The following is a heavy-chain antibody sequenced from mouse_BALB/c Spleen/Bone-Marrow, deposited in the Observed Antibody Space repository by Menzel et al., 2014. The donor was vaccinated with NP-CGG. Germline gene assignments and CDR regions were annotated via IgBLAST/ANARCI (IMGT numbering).Heavy chain of an antibody. D-gene: IGHD2-4*01. Sequence: EVMLVESGGGLVQPGGSLKLSCAASGFTFSSYGMSWARQTPDKRLELVATINSNGGSTYYPDSVKGRFTISRDNAKNTLYLQMSSLKSEDTAMYYCARDYDYDYWGQGTTLTVSS. CDR1: GFTFSSYG. V-gene: IGHV5-6-3*01. CDR2: INSNGGST. CDR3: ARDYDYDY. J-gene: IGHJ2*01.